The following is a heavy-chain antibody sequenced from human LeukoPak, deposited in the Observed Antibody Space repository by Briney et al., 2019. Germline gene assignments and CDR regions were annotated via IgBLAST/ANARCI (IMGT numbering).Heavy chain of an antibody. J-gene: IGHJ4*02. Sequence: PGGSLRLSCAASGFSFRSHGMNWVRQAPGKGLEWVSGISPRGDITYYKDSVRGRFTISRDNFKNTVSLQLNSLRAEDTAMYYCARDESAPSDIAVAGTLNYWGQGTLVTVSS. CDR1: GFSFRSHG. V-gene: IGHV3-23*01. CDR2: ISPRGDIT. CDR3: ARDESAPSDIAVAGTLNY. D-gene: IGHD6-19*01.